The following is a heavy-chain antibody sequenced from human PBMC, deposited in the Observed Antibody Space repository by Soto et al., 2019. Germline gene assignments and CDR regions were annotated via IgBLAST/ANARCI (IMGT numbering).Heavy chain of an antibody. CDR2: IYWNDDK. J-gene: IGHJ5*02. Sequence: QITLKESGPTLVKPTQTLTLTCTFSGFSLSTSGVGVGWIRQPPGKALEWLALIYWNDDKRYSPSLKSRLTITKDTSKNQVVLTMTNMDPVDTATYHCAHGAAAAIPYNWFDPWGQGTLVTVSS. D-gene: IGHD2-2*01. CDR3: AHGAAAAIPYNWFDP. V-gene: IGHV2-5*01. CDR1: GFSLSTSGVG.